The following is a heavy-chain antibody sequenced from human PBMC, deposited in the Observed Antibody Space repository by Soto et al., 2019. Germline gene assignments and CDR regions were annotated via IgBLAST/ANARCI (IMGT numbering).Heavy chain of an antibody. CDR3: ARVGYCSGGSCYATFLFALDY. CDR1: GFTFSSYA. V-gene: IGHV3-30-3*01. J-gene: IGHJ4*02. CDR2: ISYDGSNK. D-gene: IGHD2-15*01. Sequence: GGSLRLSCAASGFTFSSYAMHWVRQAPGKGLEWVAVISYDGSNKYYADSVKGRFTISRDNSKNTLYLQMNSLRAEDTAVYYCARVGYCSGGSCYATFLFALDYWGQGTLVTVSS.